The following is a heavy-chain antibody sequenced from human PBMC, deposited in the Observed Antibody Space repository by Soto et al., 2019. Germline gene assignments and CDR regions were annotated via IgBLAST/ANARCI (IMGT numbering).Heavy chain of an antibody. CDR2: INHSGST. D-gene: IGHD4-17*01. CDR1: GRSFSGYY. CDR3: ARAYGGNSGVFDY. V-gene: IGHV4-34*01. J-gene: IGHJ4*02. Sequence: QVQLQQWGAGLLKPSETLSLTCAVYGRSFSGYYWSWIRQPPGKGLEWIGEINHSGSTNYNPSLKSRVTISVDPSPNQFSLTLSSVTAADTAVYYCARAYGGNSGVFDYWGQGTLVTVSS.